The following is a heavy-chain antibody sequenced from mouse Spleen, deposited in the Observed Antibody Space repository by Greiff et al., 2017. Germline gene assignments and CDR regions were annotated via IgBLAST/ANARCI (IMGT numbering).Heavy chain of an antibody. Sequence: VKLMESGPSLVQPSQSLSITCTVSGLSLSNYVVHWVRQSPGKGLDWLGVIWRGGNTDYNAAFMSRLSITKDNSKSQVFFEMNSLQADDTAIYYCAAGNHIDYWGQGTSVTVSS. D-gene: IGHD2-1*01. CDR2: IWRGGNT. J-gene: IGHJ4*01. V-gene: IGHV2-5-1*01. CDR3: AAGNHIDY. CDR1: GLSLSNYV.